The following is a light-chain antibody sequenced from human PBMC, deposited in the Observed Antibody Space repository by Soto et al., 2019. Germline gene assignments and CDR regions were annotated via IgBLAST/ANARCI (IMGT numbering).Light chain of an antibody. V-gene: IGLV2-14*01. CDR1: SSDVGGYNY. J-gene: IGLJ1*01. Sequence: QSALTQPASVSGSPGQSITISCTGTSSDVGGYNYVSWYQQHPGKAPKLMIYEVSNRPSRVSNRFSGSKSGNTASLTISGLQAEDEADYYCSSYTSSSRCFGTGTKLTVL. CDR3: SSYTSSSRC. CDR2: EVS.